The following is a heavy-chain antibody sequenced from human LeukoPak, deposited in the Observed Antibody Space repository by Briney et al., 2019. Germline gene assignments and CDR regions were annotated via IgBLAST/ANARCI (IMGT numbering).Heavy chain of an antibody. D-gene: IGHD5-24*01. CDR1: GFAFTNFA. CDR3: ASQMAATSH. Sequence: GGALRLSCAASGFAFTNFAMSWVRQAPGKELEWVSALSGSGNATYYADFVRGRFTISRDNSKNILYLQMNSLLAEDTAVYFCASQMAATSHWGQGILVTVSS. V-gene: IGHV3-23*01. CDR2: LSGSGNAT. J-gene: IGHJ4*02.